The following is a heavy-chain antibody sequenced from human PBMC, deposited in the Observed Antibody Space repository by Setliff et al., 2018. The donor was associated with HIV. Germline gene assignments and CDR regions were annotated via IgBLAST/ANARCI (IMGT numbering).Heavy chain of an antibody. Sequence: ASVKVSCKSSGYTFTAYYIHWVRQARGQGLEWMGWISAYNGNTHYAQRLQGRVTMTTDTSTRTAYMELRSLRSDDTAVYYCARQFLDWSNDYYSRYYMDVWGKGTTVTVSS. CDR2: ISAYNGNT. V-gene: IGHV1-18*04. J-gene: IGHJ6*03. D-gene: IGHD3-3*01. CDR1: GYTFTAYY. CDR3: ARQFLDWSNDYYSRYYMDV.